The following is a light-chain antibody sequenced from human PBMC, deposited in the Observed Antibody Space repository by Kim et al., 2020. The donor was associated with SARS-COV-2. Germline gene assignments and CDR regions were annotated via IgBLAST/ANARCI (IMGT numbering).Light chain of an antibody. Sequence: LSPGETATLSGRASESVSSYLAWYKQKPDQAPRLLIYDASNRATGIPARFSGSGSGTDFTLTISSLEPEDFAVFYCQQRKDWPLTFGGGTKVDIK. V-gene: IGKV3-11*01. CDR2: DAS. CDR3: QQRKDWPLT. CDR1: ESVSSY. J-gene: IGKJ4*01.